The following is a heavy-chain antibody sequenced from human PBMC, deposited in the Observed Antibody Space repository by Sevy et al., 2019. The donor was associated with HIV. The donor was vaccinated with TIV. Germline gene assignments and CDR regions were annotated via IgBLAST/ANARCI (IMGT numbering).Heavy chain of an antibody. CDR1: GFTFSAYG. V-gene: IGHV3-30*18. CDR3: AKNRPPGGSYFSRHAMDV. J-gene: IGHJ6*02. D-gene: IGHD3-16*01. Sequence: GGSLRLSCAASGFTFSAYGMHWVRQAPGKGLEWVATISSDGSYRYYADSVRGRFSMSKDNSKNTMYLQISALSIEDTAVYYCAKNRPPGGSYFSRHAMDVWGRGTTVTVSS. CDR2: ISSDGSYR.